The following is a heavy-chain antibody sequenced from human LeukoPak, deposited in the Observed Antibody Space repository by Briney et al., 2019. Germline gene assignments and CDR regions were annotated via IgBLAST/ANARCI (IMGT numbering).Heavy chain of an antibody. CDR1: GFTFGDYA. J-gene: IGHJ4*02. V-gene: IGHV3-30*04. Sequence: GGSLRLSCTASGFTFGDYAMSWFRQAPGKGLEWVAVISYDGSNKYYADSVKGRFTISRDNSKNTLYLQMNSLRAEDTAVYYCAKPTGDYGDYEAGYFDYWGQGTLVTVSS. D-gene: IGHD4-17*01. CDR2: ISYDGSNK. CDR3: AKPTGDYGDYEAGYFDY.